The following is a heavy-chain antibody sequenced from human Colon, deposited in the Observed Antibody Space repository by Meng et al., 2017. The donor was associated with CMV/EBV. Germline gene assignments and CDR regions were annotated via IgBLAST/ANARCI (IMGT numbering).Heavy chain of an antibody. Sequence: QLQQPRPGLVKPSQTLSLTCASAGYSVSSNSAAWNWIRQSPSRGIEWLGRTYYRSQWYNEYAVSVRSRIPINPDTAKHQFSLQLNSVTPEDTAVYYCARGGKYTSGSYFDPWGQGTLVTVSS. D-gene: IGHD6-19*01. V-gene: IGHV6-1*01. CDR1: GYSVSSNSAA. CDR3: ARGGKYTSGSYFDP. J-gene: IGHJ5*02. CDR2: TYYRSQWYN.